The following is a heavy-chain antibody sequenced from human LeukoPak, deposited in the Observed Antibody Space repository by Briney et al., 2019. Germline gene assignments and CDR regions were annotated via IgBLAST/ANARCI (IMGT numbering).Heavy chain of an antibody. CDR3: ARRGYYYDSSGYCFYDY. D-gene: IGHD3-22*01. CDR2: IDPSDSYT. J-gene: IGHJ4*02. CDR1: GYSFTSYW. V-gene: IGHV5-10-1*01. Sequence: AGESLKISCKGSGYSFTSYWISWVRQMPGKGLEWMGRIDPSDSYTNYSPSFQGHVTISADKSISTAYLQWSSLKASDTAMYYCARRGYYYDSSGYCFYDYWGQGTLVTVSS.